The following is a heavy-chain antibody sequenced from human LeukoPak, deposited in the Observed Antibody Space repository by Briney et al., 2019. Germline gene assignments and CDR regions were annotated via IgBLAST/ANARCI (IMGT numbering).Heavy chain of an antibody. V-gene: IGHV3-30*18. CDR1: GFTFSSYG. Sequence: GGSLRLSCAASGFTFSSYGMHWVSQAPGKGLEWVAVMSYDGSNKDYADSEKGRFTISRDNYKNTLYVQMNSLRAEDTAVYYCAKDSSGGWLRSYYFDSWGQGTLVTVSS. J-gene: IGHJ4*02. CDR3: AKDSSGGWLRSYYFDS. CDR2: MSYDGSNK. D-gene: IGHD5-24*01.